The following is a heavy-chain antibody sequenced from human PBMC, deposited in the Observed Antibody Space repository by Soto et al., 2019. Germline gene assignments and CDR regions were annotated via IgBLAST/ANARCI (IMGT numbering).Heavy chain of an antibody. J-gene: IGHJ4*02. D-gene: IGHD6-13*01. CDR1: GFTFSSYG. CDR3: ANDRERWQQLVH. Sequence: QVQLVESGGGVVQPGRSLRLSCAASGFTFSSYGMHWVSQAPGKGLELVAVISYEGSNKYYADSVKGRFTIPRDNSKNPLYLQMNSLRAEDTAVYYCANDRERWQQLVHWGQGTLVTVSS. CDR2: ISYEGSNK. V-gene: IGHV3-30*18.